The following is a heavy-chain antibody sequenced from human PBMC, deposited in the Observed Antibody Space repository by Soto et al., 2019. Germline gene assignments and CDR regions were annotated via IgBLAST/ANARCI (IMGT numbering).Heavy chain of an antibody. CDR3: ARNDFWSGYAPDY. CDR2: INHSGST. J-gene: IGHJ4*02. Sequence: QVQLQQWGAGLLKPSETLSLTCAVYGGSFSGYYWSWIRQPPGKGLEWIGEINHSGSTNYNPSLKRRVTISVDTSKNQYSLKLSSVSAADTALYYCARNDFWSGYAPDYWGQGTLVTVSS. V-gene: IGHV4-34*01. CDR1: GGSFSGYY. D-gene: IGHD3-3*01.